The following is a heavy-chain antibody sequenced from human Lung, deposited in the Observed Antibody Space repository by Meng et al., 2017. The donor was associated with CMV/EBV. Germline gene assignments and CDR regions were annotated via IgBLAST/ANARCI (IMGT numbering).Heavy chain of an antibody. CDR3: ARGQVQCSTINCHDYRFSGRDV. Sequence: ASVXVSXKASGYTFSNYDIIWVRQASGQGLEWVGWMNPNRGNTAYAQKFQGRVTMTRDTSTSIAYMELSSLRSGDTAVYYCARGQVQCSTINCHDYRFSGRDVWXQGTXVTVSS. CDR1: GYTFSNYD. V-gene: IGHV1-8*01. J-gene: IGHJ6*02. CDR2: MNPNRGNT. D-gene: IGHD2/OR15-2a*01.